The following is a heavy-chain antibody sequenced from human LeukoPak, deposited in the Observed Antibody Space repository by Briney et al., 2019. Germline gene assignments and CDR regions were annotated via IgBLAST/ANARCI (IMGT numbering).Heavy chain of an antibody. CDR3: ARDGGLAAVGAFDI. D-gene: IGHD6-13*01. J-gene: IGHJ3*02. CDR1: RYTFTSDG. Sequence: ASVKVSCKASRYTFTSDGISWVRQAPGQGLEWMGCITAYNGNTNYIQKLQGRVTMTTDTPPSTPSIELRSRRADDTAACNSARDGGLAAVGAFDIWGQGRMVTVSS. V-gene: IGHV1-18*01. CDR2: ITAYNGNT.